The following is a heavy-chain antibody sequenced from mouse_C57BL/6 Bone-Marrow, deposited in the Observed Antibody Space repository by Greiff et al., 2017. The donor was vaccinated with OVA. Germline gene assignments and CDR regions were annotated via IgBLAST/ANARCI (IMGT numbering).Heavy chain of an antibody. CDR1: GYTFTDYN. J-gene: IGHJ2*01. Sequence: DVKLQESGPELVKPGASVKIPCKASGYTFTDYNMDWVKQSHGKSLEWIGDINPNNGGTIYNQKFKGKATLTVDKSSSTAYMELRSLTSEDTAVYYCARWGYYYGSSFYFDYWGQGTTLTVSS. V-gene: IGHV1-18*01. CDR2: INPNNGGT. CDR3: ARWGYYYGSSFYFDY. D-gene: IGHD1-1*01.